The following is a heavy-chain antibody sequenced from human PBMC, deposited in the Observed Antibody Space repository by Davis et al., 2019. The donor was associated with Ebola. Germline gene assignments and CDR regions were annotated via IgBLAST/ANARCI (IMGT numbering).Heavy chain of an antibody. Sequence: ASVKVSCKASGYTFTSYGISWVRQAPGQGLEWMGWISAYNGNTNYAQKLQGRVTMTTDTSTSTAYMELRSLRSDDTAVYYCARDPNRGYYDSSGELDYWGQGTLVTVSS. D-gene: IGHD3-22*01. J-gene: IGHJ4*02. V-gene: IGHV1-18*01. CDR3: ARDPNRGYYDSSGELDY. CDR1: GYTFTSYG. CDR2: ISAYNGNT.